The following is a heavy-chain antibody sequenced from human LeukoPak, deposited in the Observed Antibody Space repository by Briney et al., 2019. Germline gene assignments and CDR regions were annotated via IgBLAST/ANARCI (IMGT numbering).Heavy chain of an antibody. CDR3: AREVEKYSGSYAWFDP. J-gene: IGHJ5*02. D-gene: IGHD1-26*01. V-gene: IGHV3-20*01. CDR1: GFTFSSYA. Sequence: PGGSLRLSCAASGFTFSSYAMSWVRQAPGKGLEWVSGINWNGGSTGYADSVKGRFTISRDNAKNSLYLQMNSLRAEDTALYHCAREVEKYSGSYAWFDPWGQGTLVTVSS. CDR2: INWNGGST.